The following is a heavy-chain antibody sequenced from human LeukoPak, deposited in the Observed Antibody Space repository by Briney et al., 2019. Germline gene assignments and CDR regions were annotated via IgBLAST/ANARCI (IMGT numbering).Heavy chain of an antibody. Sequence: GRSLRLSCAASGFTFSSYWMSWVRQAPGKGLEWVANIKQDGSEKYYVDSVKGRLTISRDNAKNSLYLQMNNLRAEDTAVYYCARERYYDFWSGYYTRGYYYYYMDVWGKGTTVTVSS. D-gene: IGHD3-3*01. CDR1: GFTFSSYW. J-gene: IGHJ6*03. V-gene: IGHV3-7*01. CDR2: IKQDGSEK. CDR3: ARERYYDFWSGYYTRGYYYYYMDV.